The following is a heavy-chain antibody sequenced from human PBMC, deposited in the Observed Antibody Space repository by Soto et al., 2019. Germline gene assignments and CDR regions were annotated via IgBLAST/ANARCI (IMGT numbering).Heavy chain of an antibody. D-gene: IGHD4-4*01. CDR1: GGSISRYY. CDR2: IHYSGSA. Sequence: SETLSLTCTVSGGSISRYYWSWVRQPPGKGLEWIGSIHYSGSAANNPSLKSRVTMLVDTSKNQFSLRLTSVTAADTAVYYCARGSNYEPFDYWGQGTLVTVSS. J-gene: IGHJ4*02. CDR3: ARGSNYEPFDY. V-gene: IGHV4-59*01.